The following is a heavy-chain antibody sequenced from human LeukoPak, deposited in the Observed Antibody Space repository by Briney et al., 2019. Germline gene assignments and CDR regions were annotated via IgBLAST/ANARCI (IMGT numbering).Heavy chain of an antibody. CDR1: GYTFTGYY. Sequence: ASVKVSCKASGYTFTGYYMHWVRQAAGQGREWIGWMSPNSGNTGYVKKFQGRVTMTRDTSIGTAYMELSSLTSEDTAIYYCARDRVGVGGNGWENWGQGTLVTVSS. J-gene: IGHJ4*02. D-gene: IGHD6-19*01. CDR2: MSPNSGNT. V-gene: IGHV1-8*02. CDR3: ARDRVGVGGNGWEN.